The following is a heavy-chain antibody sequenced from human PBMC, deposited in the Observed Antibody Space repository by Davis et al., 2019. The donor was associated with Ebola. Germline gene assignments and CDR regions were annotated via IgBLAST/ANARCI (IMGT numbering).Heavy chain of an antibody. V-gene: IGHV3-23*01. CDR1: GFIFRNYV. CDR2: GTGADT. CDR3: AKVAGLYFDY. Sequence: GGSLRLSCAASGFIFRNYVMSWVRQAPGKGLEWVSTYGTGADTYYADSVKGRFTISRDNSKNTLYLQMNSLRAEDTAVYYCAKVAGLYFDYWGQGTLVTVSS. J-gene: IGHJ4*02. D-gene: IGHD6-19*01.